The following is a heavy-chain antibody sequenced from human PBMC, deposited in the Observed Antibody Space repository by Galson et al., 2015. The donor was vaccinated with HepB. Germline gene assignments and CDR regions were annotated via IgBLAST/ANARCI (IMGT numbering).Heavy chain of an antibody. Sequence: SLRLSCAASGFSLSSYDMNWVRQTPGKGLEWVSRISDSGAKTYYADSVKGRFTISRDNSKNTLYVQMNSLRVDDTAIYYCTRRGSGSYDDYWGQGTLVTVSS. J-gene: IGHJ4*02. CDR1: GFSLSSYD. V-gene: IGHV3-23*01. CDR3: TRRGSGSYDDY. CDR2: ISDSGAKT. D-gene: IGHD1-26*01.